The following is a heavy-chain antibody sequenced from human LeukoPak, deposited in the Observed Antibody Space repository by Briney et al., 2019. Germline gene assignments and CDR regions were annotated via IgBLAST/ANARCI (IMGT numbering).Heavy chain of an antibody. J-gene: IGHJ3*02. CDR2: ISGSGGST. CDR3: ASSGPYSSGCYAFDI. V-gene: IGHV3-23*01. Sequence: GGSLRLSCAASGFTFGSYAMSWVRQAPGRGLEWVSAISGSGGSTYYADSVKGRFTISRDNSKNTLYLQMNSLRAEDTAVYYCASSGPYSSGCYAFDIWGQGTMVTVSS. D-gene: IGHD6-19*01. CDR1: GFTFGSYA.